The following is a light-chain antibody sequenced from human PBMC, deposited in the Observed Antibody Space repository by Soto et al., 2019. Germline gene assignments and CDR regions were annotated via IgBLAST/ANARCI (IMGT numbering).Light chain of an antibody. J-gene: IGKJ2*01. CDR1: QSISSW. V-gene: IGKV1-5*03. CDR3: QQYKSYSYT. Sequence: DIQMTQSPSTLSASVGDRVTITCRASQSISSWLAWYQQKPGKAPKLLIYKASSLESGVPSRFSGSGSGTEFTLSISSLQPDDFSSCYWQQYKSYSYTFGQGTKLEIK. CDR2: KAS.